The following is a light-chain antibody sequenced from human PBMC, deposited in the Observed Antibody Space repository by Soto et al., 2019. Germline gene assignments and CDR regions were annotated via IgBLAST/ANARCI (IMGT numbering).Light chain of an antibody. V-gene: IGLV1-47*01. J-gene: IGLJ3*02. CDR1: SSNIGTNY. CDR2: RNN. CDR3: ATWDDSLSGWV. Sequence: QSVLTQPPSASGTPGQRVTISCSGSSSNIGTNYVYWYQHLPGTAPKLLIYRNNQRPSGVPDRFSGSKSGTSASLAISGLRSEDDSDYYCATWDDSLSGWVFGGGTKLTVL.